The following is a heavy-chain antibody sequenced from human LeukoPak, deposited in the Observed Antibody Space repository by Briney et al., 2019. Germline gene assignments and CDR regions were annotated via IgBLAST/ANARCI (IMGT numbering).Heavy chain of an antibody. J-gene: IGHJ6*02. CDR3: ARDATNYYYYGMDV. CDR1: GFTVSSNY. D-gene: IGHD5-12*01. Sequence: GGSLRLSCAASGFTVSSNYMSWVRQAPGKGLEWVSVIYSGGSTYYADSVKGRFTISRDNSKNTLYLQMNSLRAEDTAVYYCARDATNYYYYGMDVWGQGTRVTVSS. V-gene: IGHV3-53*01. CDR2: IYSGGST.